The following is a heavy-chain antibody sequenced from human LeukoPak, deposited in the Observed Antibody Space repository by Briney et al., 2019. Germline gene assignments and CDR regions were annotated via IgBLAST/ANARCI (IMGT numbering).Heavy chain of an antibody. V-gene: IGHV1-2*02. CDR1: GYTFTGYY. D-gene: IGHD3-16*02. CDR2: INPNSGGT. J-gene: IGHJ4*02. Sequence: ASVKVSCKASGYTFTGYYMHWVRQAPGQGLEWMGWINPNSGGTNYAQKFQGRVTMTRDTSISTAYMELSRLRSDDTAVYYCARYERLGELSSRTFDYWGQGTLVTVSS. CDR3: ARYERLGELSSRTFDY.